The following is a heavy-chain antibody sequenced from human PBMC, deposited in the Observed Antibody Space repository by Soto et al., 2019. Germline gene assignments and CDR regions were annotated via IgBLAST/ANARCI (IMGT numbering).Heavy chain of an antibody. CDR3: ARDRSALLWFGELSHYYYYYGMDV. CDR2: ISAYNGNT. D-gene: IGHD3-10*01. Sequence: GASVEVSCKASGYTITNHGISWGRQAPGRRVEWMGWISAYNGNTNYAQKLQGRVTMTTDTSTSTAYMELRSLRSDDTAVYYCARDRSALLWFGELSHYYYYYGMDVWGQGTTVTVSS. J-gene: IGHJ6*02. CDR1: GYTITNHG. V-gene: IGHV1-18*04.